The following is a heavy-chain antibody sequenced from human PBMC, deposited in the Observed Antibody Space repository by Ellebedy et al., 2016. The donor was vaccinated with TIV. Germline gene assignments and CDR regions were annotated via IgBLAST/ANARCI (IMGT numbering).Heavy chain of an antibody. CDR1: AYSFINYW. CDR2: IDLSDSDT. J-gene: IGHJ4*02. Sequence: GESLKISCQGSAYSFINYWIVWVRQMPGRGLEWMGIIDLSDSDTRYSPSFQGQVTISADRSVTTAYLHFNSLKPSDTAVYYCAKLGHRATPDDSWGQGTLVTVSP. V-gene: IGHV5-51*01. CDR3: AKLGHRATPDDS. D-gene: IGHD1-14*01.